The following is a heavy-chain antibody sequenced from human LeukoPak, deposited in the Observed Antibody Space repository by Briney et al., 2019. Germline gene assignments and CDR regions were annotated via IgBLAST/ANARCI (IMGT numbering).Heavy chain of an antibody. V-gene: IGHV1-46*01. CDR2: INPSGGST. CDR3: AGWYSSAKFDY. J-gene: IGHJ4*02. D-gene: IGHD6-19*01. CDR1: GYTFTSYY. Sequence: ASVKVSCKASGYTFTSYYMHWVRQAPGQGLEWMGIINPSGGSTSYAQKFQGRVTMTRDTSTSTVYMELSGLRSEDTAVYYCAGWYSSAKFDYWGQGTLVTVSS.